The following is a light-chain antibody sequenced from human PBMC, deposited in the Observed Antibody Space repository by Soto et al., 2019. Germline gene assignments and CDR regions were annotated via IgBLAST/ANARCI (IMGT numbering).Light chain of an antibody. J-gene: IGKJ1*01. CDR1: QSVSSSY. V-gene: IGKV3-20*01. Sequence: EIVLTQSPGTLSLSPGERATLSCRASQSVSSSYLAWYQQKPGQAPRLLFYGASNRATGIPDRFSGSGSGTDFTLTISTLEPEDFAVYYCQQYGRSPGTFGQGTKVEF. CDR3: QQYGRSPGT. CDR2: GAS.